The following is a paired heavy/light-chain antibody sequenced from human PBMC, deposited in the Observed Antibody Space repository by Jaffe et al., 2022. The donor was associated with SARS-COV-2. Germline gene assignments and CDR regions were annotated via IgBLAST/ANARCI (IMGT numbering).Heavy chain of an antibody. J-gene: IGHJ4*02. CDR1: GFTFSSYG. D-gene: IGHD3-10*01. CDR2: ISVDGHDT. V-gene: IGHV3-23*01. Sequence: EVQLLESGGGLVQPGGSLRLSCAASGFTFSSYGMSWVRQAPGKGLEWVSAISVDGHDTYYADSVKGRFTISRDNSRNTLYLQMNGLRADDTALYYCAKNRESYPSGPNDYWGQGTLVTVSS. CDR3: AKNRESYPSGPNDY.
Light chain of an antibody. CDR2: DAS. V-gene: IGKV3-11*01. CDR1: QSVSSY. Sequence: EIVLTQSPATLSLSPGERATLSCRASQSVSSYLAWYQQKPGQAPRLLTYDASNRATGFPARFSGSGSGTDFTLTISSLEPEDFAVYYCQQRNNWPLTFGGGTKVEIK. J-gene: IGKJ4*01. CDR3: QQRNNWPLT.